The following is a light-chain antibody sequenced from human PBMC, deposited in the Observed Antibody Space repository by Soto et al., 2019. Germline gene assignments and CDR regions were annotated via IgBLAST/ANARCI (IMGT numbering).Light chain of an antibody. CDR3: QQRSNWPPT. V-gene: IGKV3-11*01. CDR1: QSVGGH. J-gene: IGKJ5*01. CDR2: DAS. Sequence: EIVLTQSPATLSLSPGERATLSCRASQSVGGHLAWYQQKPGQAPRLLIYDASDRATGIPARFSGSGSETDFTLTISSLEPEDFAVYYCQQRSNWPPTFGQGTRLEIK.